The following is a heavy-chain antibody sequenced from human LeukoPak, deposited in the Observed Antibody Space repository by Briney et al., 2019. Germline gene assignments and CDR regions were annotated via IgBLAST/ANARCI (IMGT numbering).Heavy chain of an antibody. CDR2: INHSGST. Sequence: PSGTLSLTCAVYGGSFNGYYWSWIRQPPGKGLEWIGEINHSGSTNYNPSLKSRVTISVDTSKNQFSLKLSSVTAADTAVYYCARGLRFLEWLLSNGNWFDPWGQGTLVTVSS. V-gene: IGHV4-34*01. CDR1: GGSFNGYY. CDR3: ARGLRFLEWLLSNGNWFDP. D-gene: IGHD3-3*01. J-gene: IGHJ5*02.